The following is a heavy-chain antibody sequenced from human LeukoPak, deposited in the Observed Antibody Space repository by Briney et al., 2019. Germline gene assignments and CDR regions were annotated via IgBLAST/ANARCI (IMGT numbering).Heavy chain of an antibody. CDR1: GFTFSSYW. D-gene: IGHD3-22*01. J-gene: IGHJ4*02. V-gene: IGHV3-74*01. CDR2: INSDGSST. Sequence: GGSLRLSCAASGFTFSSYWMHWVRQAPGKGLVWVSRINSDGSSTSYADSVKGRFTISRDNAKNTLYLQMNSLRAEDTAVYYCARVTPMYYYDSSGYFTFDYWGQGTLVTVSS. CDR3: ARVTPMYYYDSSGYFTFDY.